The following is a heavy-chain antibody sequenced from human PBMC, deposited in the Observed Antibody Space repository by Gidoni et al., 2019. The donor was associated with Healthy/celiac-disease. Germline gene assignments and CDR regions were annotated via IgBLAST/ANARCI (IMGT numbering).Heavy chain of an antibody. Sequence: QLPLVQSGAEVKKPGASVMVSCKASGYTFTSYDINWVRQATGQGLEWMGWMNTKSGNTGYAQKYQGRVTMTRNTSRSTAYMELSSLRAEDTAVYYCARGDSSGSTRNWGQGTLVTVSS. D-gene: IGHD3-22*01. V-gene: IGHV1-8*01. CDR2: MNTKSGNT. CDR3: ARGDSSGSTRN. CDR1: GYTFTSYD. J-gene: IGHJ4*02.